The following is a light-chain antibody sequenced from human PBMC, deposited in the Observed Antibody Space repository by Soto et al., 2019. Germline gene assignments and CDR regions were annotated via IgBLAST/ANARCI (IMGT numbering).Light chain of an antibody. J-gene: IGKJ5*01. Sequence: EIVLTQSPATLSLSPGERATLSCRASQSVSSYLAWYQQKPGQAPRLLMYEASNRATGIPARFSGSGSATEFTLTVSSLQSEDSAVYYCQQYLNWPIPFGQGTRLEIK. CDR2: EAS. CDR1: QSVSSY. CDR3: QQYLNWPIP. V-gene: IGKV3D-15*01.